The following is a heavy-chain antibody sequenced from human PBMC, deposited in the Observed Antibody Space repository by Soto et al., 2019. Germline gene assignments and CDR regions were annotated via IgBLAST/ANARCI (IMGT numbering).Heavy chain of an antibody. V-gene: IGHV1-2*02. Sequence: ASVKVSCKASGFTFSAYYIYWVRQAPGQGLEWIGWINPNSGGTNNAQKFQGRVTMTRDTSTSTVYMELSALIPDDTAVYYCARENSYFDYWGQGTLVTVSS. CDR2: INPNSGGT. J-gene: IGHJ4*02. CDR1: GFTFSAYY. CDR3: ARENSYFDY.